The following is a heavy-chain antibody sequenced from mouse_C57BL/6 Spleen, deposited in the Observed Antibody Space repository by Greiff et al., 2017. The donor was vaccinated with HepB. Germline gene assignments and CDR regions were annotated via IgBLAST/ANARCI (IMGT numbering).Heavy chain of an antibody. Sequence: VQLQESGPELVKPGASVKLSCKASGYTFTSYDINWVKQRPGQGLEWIGWIYPRDGSTKYNEKFKGKATLTVDTSSSTAYRELHSLTSEDSAVYFCARSIGYSKDYAMDFWGQGTSVTVSS. V-gene: IGHV1-85*01. CDR3: ARSIGYSKDYAMDF. J-gene: IGHJ4*01. CDR1: GYTFTSYD. D-gene: IGHD2-5*01. CDR2: IYPRDGST.